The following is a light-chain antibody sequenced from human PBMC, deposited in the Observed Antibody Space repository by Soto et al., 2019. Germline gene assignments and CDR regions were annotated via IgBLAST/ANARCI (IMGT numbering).Light chain of an antibody. CDR1: SSDVVAYNY. V-gene: IGLV2-14*03. J-gene: IGLJ1*01. CDR3: RSNTSSDTNV. Sequence: QSALTQPASVSGSPGQSITISCTGTSSDVVAYNYVSWYQQEPGKAPKLMIHDVSNRPYGVSTRFAGSKSGNTASLTISGLQAEDEADYYFRSNTSSDTNVFATRTKVTVL. CDR2: DVS.